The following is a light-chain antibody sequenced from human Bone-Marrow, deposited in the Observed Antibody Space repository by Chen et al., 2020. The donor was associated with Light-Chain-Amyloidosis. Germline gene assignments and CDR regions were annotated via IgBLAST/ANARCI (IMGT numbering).Light chain of an antibody. CDR3: QVWDRSSDRPG. V-gene: IGLV3-21*02. CDR2: DDS. CDR1: NIGSTS. Sequence: SYVLTQPSSVSVAPGQTATIACGGNNIGSTSVHGYQQTPGQAPLLVVYDDSDRPSGITERLSGSTSWNTATLTIRRVEAGDEADYDCQVWDRSSDRPGFGGCTKLSVL. J-gene: IGLJ3*02.